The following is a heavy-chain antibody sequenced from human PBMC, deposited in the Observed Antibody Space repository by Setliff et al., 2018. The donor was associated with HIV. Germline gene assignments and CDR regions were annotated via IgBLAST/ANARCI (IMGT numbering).Heavy chain of an antibody. V-gene: IGHV4-30-4*08. Sequence: SETLSLTCTVSGGSISSGDYYWSWIRQPPGKGLEWIGYIYYSGSTYYNPSLRSRVTISLDTSKDQFSLKLSSVTAADTAVYFCARVRRDGNSFDDWGQGTLVTVSS. CDR1: GGSISSGDYY. D-gene: IGHD4-4*01. CDR2: IYYSGST. J-gene: IGHJ4*02. CDR3: ARVRRDGNSFDD.